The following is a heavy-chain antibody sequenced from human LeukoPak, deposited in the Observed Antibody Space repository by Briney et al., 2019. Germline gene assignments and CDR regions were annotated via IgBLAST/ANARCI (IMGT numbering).Heavy chain of an antibody. J-gene: IGHJ4*02. D-gene: IGHD5-24*01. CDR1: GASITDYD. CDR2: IYYTGSP. CDR3: AYGGDAYKTGY. V-gene: IGHV4-59*01. Sequence: SETLSLTCTASGASITDYDWSWLRQPPAKGLEWIGYIYYTGSPNYNPSLKSRVTLSLDRSQNQFSLKLTSVTAADTAVYYCAYGGDAYKTGYWGQGTLVTVSS.